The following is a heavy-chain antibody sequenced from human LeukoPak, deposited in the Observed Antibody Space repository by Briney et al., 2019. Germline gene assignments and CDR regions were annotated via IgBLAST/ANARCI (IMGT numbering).Heavy chain of an antibody. D-gene: IGHD3-22*01. V-gene: IGHV1-18*01. CDR3: ARVVTMIVVAPFDY. Sequence: ASVKVSCKASGYTFTSYGISWVRQAPGQGLEWMAWINPYNGNTNYAQNLQGRVTVTTDTSTSTAYMELRSLRSDDTAVYYCARVVTMIVVAPFDYWGQGTLVTVSS. CDR2: INPYNGNT. J-gene: IGHJ4*02. CDR1: GYTFTSYG.